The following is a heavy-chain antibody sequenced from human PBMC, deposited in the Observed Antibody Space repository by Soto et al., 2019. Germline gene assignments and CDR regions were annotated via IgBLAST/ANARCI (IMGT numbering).Heavy chain of an antibody. CDR3: SRGSYGSETYYSRAKGNWFDP. CDR2: ISASGGST. D-gene: IGHD3-10*01. CDR1: GFILSSDV. V-gene: IGHV3-23*01. Sequence: GGSLRLSCAGSGFILSSDVMSWVGQSPGKGLEWVSSISASGGSTYYADSVKGRFTISRDNSENTLYLQMSSLRADDTAVYYCSRGSYGSETYYSRAKGNWFDPWGQGTLVTVSS. J-gene: IGHJ5*02.